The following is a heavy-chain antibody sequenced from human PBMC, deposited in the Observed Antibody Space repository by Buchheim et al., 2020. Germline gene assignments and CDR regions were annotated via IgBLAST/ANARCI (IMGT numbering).Heavy chain of an antibody. Sequence: QVQLVESGGGVVQPGRSLRLSCAASGFTFSSYGMHWVRQAPGKGLEWVAVIWYDGSNTYYADSVRGRFTISRDNSKNTLYLQMNSLRAEDTAVYYCARDQGDYYDSSGYPLSVWGQGTL. J-gene: IGHJ4*02. V-gene: IGHV3-33*01. D-gene: IGHD3-22*01. CDR3: ARDQGDYYDSSGYPLSV. CDR2: IWYDGSNT. CDR1: GFTFSSYG.